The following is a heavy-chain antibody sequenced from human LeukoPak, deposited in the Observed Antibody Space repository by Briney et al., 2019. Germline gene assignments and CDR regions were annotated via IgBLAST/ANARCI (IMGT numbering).Heavy chain of an antibody. J-gene: IGHJ4*02. CDR2: ISSSSSTI. Sequence: GGSLRLSCAASGFTFSSYSMNWVRQAPGKGLEWVSYISSSSSTIYYADSVKGRFTISRDNAKNSLYLQMNSLRAEDTAVYYCARDISSGWYDYWGQGTLVTVSS. D-gene: IGHD6-19*01. CDR1: GFTFSSYS. V-gene: IGHV3-48*01. CDR3: ARDISSGWYDY.